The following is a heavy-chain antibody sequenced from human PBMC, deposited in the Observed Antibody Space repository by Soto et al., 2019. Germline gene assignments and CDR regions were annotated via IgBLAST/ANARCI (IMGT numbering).Heavy chain of an antibody. CDR1: GFTVSSNY. CDR3: ALYYGSGSYYMAGGMDV. J-gene: IGHJ6*02. CDR2: IYSGGST. V-gene: IGHV3-53*01. D-gene: IGHD3-10*01. Sequence: GSLRLSCAASGFTVSSNYMSWVRQAPGKGLEWVSVIYSGGSTYYADSVKGRFTISRDNSKSTLYLQMNSLRAEDTAVYYCALYYGSGSYYMAGGMDVWGQGTTVTVSS.